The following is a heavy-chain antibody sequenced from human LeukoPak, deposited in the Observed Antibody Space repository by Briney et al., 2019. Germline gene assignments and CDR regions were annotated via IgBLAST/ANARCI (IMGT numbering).Heavy chain of an antibody. CDR3: ARDRGGSGWYDY. CDR2: ISSSGSYI. CDR1: GXTFSTYS. J-gene: IGHJ4*02. Sequence: PGGSLRLSCAASGXTFSTYSMNWVRQAPGKGLEWVSSISSSGSYIYYADSVKGRFTISRDNAKNSLYLQMNSLRAEDTAVYYCARDRGGSGWYDYWGQGTLVTVSS. V-gene: IGHV3-21*01. D-gene: IGHD6-19*01.